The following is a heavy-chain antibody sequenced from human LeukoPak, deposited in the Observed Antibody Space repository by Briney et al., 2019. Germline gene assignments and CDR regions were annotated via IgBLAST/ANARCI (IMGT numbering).Heavy chain of an antibody. V-gene: IGHV1-2*02. CDR3: ARYVYCSSTSCYVKNAFDI. CDR2: INPNSGGI. CDR1: GYTFTGYY. Sequence: ASVKVSCKASGYTFTGYYMHWVRQAPGQGLEWMGWINPNSGGINYAQKFQGRVTMTRDTSISTAYMELSRLRSDDTAVYYCARYVYCSSTSCYVKNAFDIWGQGTMVTVSS. D-gene: IGHD2-2*01. J-gene: IGHJ3*02.